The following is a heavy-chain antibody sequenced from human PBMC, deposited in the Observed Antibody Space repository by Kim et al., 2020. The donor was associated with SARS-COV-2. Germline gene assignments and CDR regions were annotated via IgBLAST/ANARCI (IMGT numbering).Heavy chain of an antibody. J-gene: IGHJ4*02. D-gene: IGHD3-22*01. Sequence: SVKSRLTISRDNSGNTLFLQMNSLRAEDTAVYYCAQGTTFYFDSSGYYLNSWGQGILVTVSS. CDR3: AQGTTFYFDSSGYYLNS. V-gene: IGHV3-23*01.